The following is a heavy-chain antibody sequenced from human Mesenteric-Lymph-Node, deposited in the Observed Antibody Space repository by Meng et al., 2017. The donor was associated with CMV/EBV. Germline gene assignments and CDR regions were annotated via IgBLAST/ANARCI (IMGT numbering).Heavy chain of an antibody. V-gene: IGHV4-61*06. J-gene: IGHJ4*03. CDR2: IYYSGST. CDR1: GSLSSGHYY. D-gene: IGHD2-2*03. CDR3: PYAGYSRSVSSYFFVF. Sequence: GSLSSGHYYWIWLRQPPGKGLEWIGYIYYSGSTNYNPSLKSRLTISVDTSTNQFSLKLSSVTAARTAVYFCPYAGYSRSVSSYFFVFWGQGTLVTVSS.